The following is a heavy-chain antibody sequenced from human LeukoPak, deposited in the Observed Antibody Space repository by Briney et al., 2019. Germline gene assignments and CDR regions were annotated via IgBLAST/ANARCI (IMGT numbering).Heavy chain of an antibody. D-gene: IGHD6-19*01. CDR1: GYSISSGYY. CDR2: IYYSGST. V-gene: IGHV4-38-2*02. J-gene: IGHJ4*02. CDR3: ARSTQGGISGWLTFDY. Sequence: SETLSLTCTVSGYSISSGYYWGWIRQPPGKGLEWIGSIYYSGSTYYNPSLKSRVTISVDTSKNQFSLKLSSVTAADTAVYYCARSTQGGISGWLTFDYWGQGTLVTVSS.